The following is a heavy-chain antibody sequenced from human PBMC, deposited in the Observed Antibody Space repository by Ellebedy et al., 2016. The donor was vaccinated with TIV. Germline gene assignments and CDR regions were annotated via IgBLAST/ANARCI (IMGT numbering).Heavy chain of an antibody. V-gene: IGHV1-3*01. J-gene: IGHJ2*01. CDR3: ARGSDTATGKWYFDL. Sequence: AASVKVSCKASGYTVTTYTMHWVRQAPGQRLEWMGWINAGNGNRKYSQKFQGRVTIPRDTSANTAYMAVSSLRSEDTAVYYCARGSDTATGKWYFDLWGRGTLITVSS. D-gene: IGHD5-18*01. CDR2: INAGNGNR. CDR1: GYTVTTYT.